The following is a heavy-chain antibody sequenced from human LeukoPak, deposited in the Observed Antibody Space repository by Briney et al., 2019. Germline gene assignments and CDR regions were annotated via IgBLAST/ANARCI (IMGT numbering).Heavy chain of an antibody. CDR2: ISGSGGNT. Sequence: GGSLRLSCAASGFTFSSYAMSWVRQAPGKGLEWVSAISGSGGNTYYADSVKGRFTISRDNSKNTLYLQMNSLRAEDTAVYYCAKGADIVVVPGGMDVWGKGTTVTVSS. J-gene: IGHJ6*04. V-gene: IGHV3-23*01. CDR3: AKGADIVVVPGGMDV. D-gene: IGHD2-2*01. CDR1: GFTFSSYA.